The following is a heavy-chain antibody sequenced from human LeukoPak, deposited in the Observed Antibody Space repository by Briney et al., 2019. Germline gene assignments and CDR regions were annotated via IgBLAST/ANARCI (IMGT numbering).Heavy chain of an antibody. V-gene: IGHV1-69*02. CDR2: INPIRGIA. CDR1: GGTFSSYT. D-gene: IGHD6-19*01. CDR3: ARVEAGEDCSGEGFVP. J-gene: IGHJ5*02. Sequence: ASVKVSCKASGGTFSSYTINWVRQAPGKGLEWMGRINPIRGIANYAQKFQGRVTITADKSTSTAYMKLSSLSSEDTAVYYCARVEAGEDCSGEGFVPWGQRTLVTVSS.